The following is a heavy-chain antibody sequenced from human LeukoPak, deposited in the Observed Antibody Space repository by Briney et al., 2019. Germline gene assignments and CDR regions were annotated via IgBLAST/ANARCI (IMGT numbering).Heavy chain of an antibody. V-gene: IGHV1-69*06. CDR1: GGTFSNNP. J-gene: IGHJ5*02. Sequence: EASVKVSCKAPGGTFSNNPISWVRQAPGQGLEWMGEIIPIFGTATYAQKFQGRVTMTEDTSTDTAYMELSSLRSEDTAVYYCATDGVRSGSYLGGWFDPWGQGTLVTVSS. CDR2: IIPIFGTA. CDR3: ATDGVRSGSYLGGWFDP. D-gene: IGHD1-26*01.